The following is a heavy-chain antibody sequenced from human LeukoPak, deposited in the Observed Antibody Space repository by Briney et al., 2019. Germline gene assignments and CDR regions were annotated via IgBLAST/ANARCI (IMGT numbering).Heavy chain of an antibody. Sequence: ASVKVSCKVSGYTLTELSMHWVRQAPGKGLEWVSGISASGGSTYYADSVKGRFTISRDNSKNTLYLQMNSLRAEDTAVYYCAKDLAGVVGATKEWDYWGQGTLVTVSS. CDR1: GYTLTELS. CDR3: AKDLAGVVGATKEWDY. D-gene: IGHD1-26*01. J-gene: IGHJ4*02. V-gene: IGHV3-23*01. CDR2: ISASGGST.